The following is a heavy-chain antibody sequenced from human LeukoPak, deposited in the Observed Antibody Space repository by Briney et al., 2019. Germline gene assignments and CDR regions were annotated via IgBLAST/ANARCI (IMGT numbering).Heavy chain of an antibody. CDR1: GYTFTSYG. D-gene: IGHD1-26*01. J-gene: IGHJ6*02. V-gene: IGHV1-18*01. CDR2: ISAYNGNT. Sequence: ASVKVSCKASGYTFTSYGISWVRQAPGQGLEWMGWISAYNGNTNYAQKLQGRVTMTTDTSTSTAYMELRSLRSDDTAVYYCARGSGRHYYYYYGMDVWGQGTTVTVSS. CDR3: ARGSGRHYYYYYGMDV.